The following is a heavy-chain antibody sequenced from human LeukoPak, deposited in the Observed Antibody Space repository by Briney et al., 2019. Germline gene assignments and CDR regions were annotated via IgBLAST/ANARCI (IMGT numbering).Heavy chain of an antibody. CDR2: IYYSGST. CDR3: ARSLYSSSYILDY. Sequence: SETLSLTCTVSGGSISSYYWSWIRQPPGKGLEWIGYIYYSGSTNYNPSLKSRVTMSVDTSKNQFSLKLSSVTAADTAVYYCARSLYSSSYILDYWGQGTLVTVSS. J-gene: IGHJ4*02. V-gene: IGHV4-59*12. D-gene: IGHD6-6*01. CDR1: GGSISSYY.